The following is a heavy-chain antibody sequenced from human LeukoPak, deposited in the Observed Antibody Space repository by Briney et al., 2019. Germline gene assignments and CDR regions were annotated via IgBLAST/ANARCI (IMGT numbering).Heavy chain of an antibody. V-gene: IGHV1-8*01. Sequence: GASVKVSCKASGYTFTSYDINWVRQATGQGFEWMGWMNPNSGNTGYAQKFQGRVTMTRNTSISTAYMELSSLRSEDTAVYYCARTNYYDSSGYYYDAFDIWGQGTMVTVSS. CDR3: ARTNYYDSSGYYYDAFDI. D-gene: IGHD3-22*01. CDR2: MNPNSGNT. CDR1: GYTFTSYD. J-gene: IGHJ3*02.